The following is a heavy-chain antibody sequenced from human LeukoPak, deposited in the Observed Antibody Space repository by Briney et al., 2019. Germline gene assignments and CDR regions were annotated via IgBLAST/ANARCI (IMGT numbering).Heavy chain of an antibody. J-gene: IGHJ5*02. D-gene: IGHD2-2*01. CDR1: GYTFTDDY. CDR3: ARALPGCGSTNCYGLET. CDR2: INTNTGNP. V-gene: IGHV7-4-1*02. Sequence: ASVKVSCKASGYTFTDDYIHWVRQAPGQGLEWMGWINTNTGNPTYGQGFTGRFVFSLDTSVNTAYLQISSLQAEDTAVYYCARALPGCGSTNCYGLETWGQGTLVTVSS.